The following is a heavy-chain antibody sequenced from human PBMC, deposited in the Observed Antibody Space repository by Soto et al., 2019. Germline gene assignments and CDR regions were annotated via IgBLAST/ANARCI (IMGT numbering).Heavy chain of an antibody. J-gene: IGHJ4*02. CDR2: INHSGST. CDR3: ARTSPVAGGFDY. V-gene: IGHV4-34*01. Sequence: PSETLSLTCAVYGGSFNGYYWTWIRQPPGTGLEWIGEINHSGSTNYNPSLESRVTISADTSQNQISLKLTSVTAADTAIYYCARTSPVAGGFDYWGQGILVTVSS. D-gene: IGHD6-19*01. CDR1: GGSFNGYY.